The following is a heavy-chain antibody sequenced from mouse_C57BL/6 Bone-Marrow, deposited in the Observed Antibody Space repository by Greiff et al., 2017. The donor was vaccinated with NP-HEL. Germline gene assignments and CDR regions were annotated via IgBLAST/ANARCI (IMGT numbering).Heavy chain of an antibody. D-gene: IGHD2-4*01. CDR2: IHPNSGST. Sequence: QVQLQQPGAELVKPGASVKLSCKASGYTFISYWMHWVKQRPGQGLEWIGMIHPNSGSTNYNEKFKSKATLTVDKSSSTAYMQLSSLTSEDSAVYYCAREGLYYDSLAYWGQGTLVTVSA. CDR1: GYTFISYW. V-gene: IGHV1-64*01. J-gene: IGHJ3*01. CDR3: AREGLYYDSLAY.